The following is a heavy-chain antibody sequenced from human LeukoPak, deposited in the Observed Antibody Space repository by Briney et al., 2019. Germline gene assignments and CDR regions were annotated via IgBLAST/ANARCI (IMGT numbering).Heavy chain of an antibody. D-gene: IGHD2/OR15-2a*01. CDR2: IKKDGSEK. Sequence: GGSLRLSCTASGFTFGSYWMSWVRLTPGKGLEWVANIKKDGSEKYYVDSVKGRFTISRDDAKNSLYLQMNSLRAEDTAVYYCARGATSLSYFDSRGQGTLVTVSS. CDR3: ARGATSLSYFDS. J-gene: IGHJ4*02. CDR1: GFTFGSYW. V-gene: IGHV3-7*05.